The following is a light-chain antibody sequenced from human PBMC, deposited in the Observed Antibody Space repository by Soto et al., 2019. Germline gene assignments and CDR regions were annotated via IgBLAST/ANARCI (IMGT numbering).Light chain of an antibody. V-gene: IGKV1-39*01. Sequence: DIQMTQSPSSLSASVGDRVTITCRASQTIRSDLNWYQQKPGKAPKLLIYAAASLQSGVPSRFSGSGSGTDFTLTISSLESEDFAVYYCHQRRQWPLTFGGGTKVEIK. CDR1: QTIRSD. CDR2: AAA. CDR3: HQRRQWPLT. J-gene: IGKJ4*01.